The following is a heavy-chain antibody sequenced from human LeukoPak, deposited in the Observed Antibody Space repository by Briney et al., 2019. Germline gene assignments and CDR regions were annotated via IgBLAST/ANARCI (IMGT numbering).Heavy chain of an antibody. Sequence: PGRSLRLSCAASGFTFSSYAMHWVRQAPGKGLEWVAVISYDGSNKYYADSVKGRFTISRDNSKNTLYLQMNSLRAEDTAVYYCARGPGSWIAASSYYYYYYMDVWGKGTTVTVSS. CDR2: ISYDGSNK. J-gene: IGHJ6*03. V-gene: IGHV3-30-3*01. CDR1: GFTFSSYA. CDR3: ARGPGSWIAASSYYYYYYMDV. D-gene: IGHD6-13*01.